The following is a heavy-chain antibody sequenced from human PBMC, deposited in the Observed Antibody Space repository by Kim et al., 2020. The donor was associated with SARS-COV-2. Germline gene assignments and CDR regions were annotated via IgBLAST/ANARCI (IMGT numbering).Heavy chain of an antibody. Sequence: SETLSLTCTVSGGSISSSSYYWGWIRQPPGKGLEWIGSIYYSGSTYYNPSLKSRVTISVDTSKNQFSLKLSSVTAADTAVYYCARALGLRRLSQDAFDIWGQGTIVTVSS. CDR1: GGSISSSSYY. CDR3: ARALGLRRLSQDAFDI. CDR2: IYYSGST. D-gene: IGHD3-16*01. V-gene: IGHV4-39*07. J-gene: IGHJ3*02.